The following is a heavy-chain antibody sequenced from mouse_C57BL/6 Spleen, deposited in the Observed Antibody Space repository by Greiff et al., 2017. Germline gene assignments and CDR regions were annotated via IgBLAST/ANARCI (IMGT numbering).Heavy chain of an antibody. CDR3: ARYDYDGFYYVDY. Sequence: QVQLLQSGAELVKPGASVKISCKASGYAFSSYWMYWVKQRPGKGLEWIGQIYPGDGDTNYNGKFKGKATLTADKSSSTAYMQLSSLTSENSAVYCCARYDYDGFYYVDYWGQGTTLTVSS. CDR1: GYAFSSYW. J-gene: IGHJ2*01. D-gene: IGHD2-4*01. V-gene: IGHV1-80*01. CDR2: IYPGDGDT.